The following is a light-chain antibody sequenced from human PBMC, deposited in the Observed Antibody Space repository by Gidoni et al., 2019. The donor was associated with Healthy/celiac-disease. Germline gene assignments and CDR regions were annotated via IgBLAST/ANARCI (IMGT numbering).Light chain of an antibody. CDR1: KSVSSY. J-gene: IGKJ1*01. CDR3: QQRSNWPRT. V-gene: IGKV3-11*01. CDR2: DAS. Sequence: EIVLTQSPATLSLSPGERATLSCRARKSVSSYLAWYQQKPGQAPRLLIYDASNRATGIPARFSCSGSGTDFTLTISSLEPEDFAVYYCQQRSNWPRTFGQGTKVEIK.